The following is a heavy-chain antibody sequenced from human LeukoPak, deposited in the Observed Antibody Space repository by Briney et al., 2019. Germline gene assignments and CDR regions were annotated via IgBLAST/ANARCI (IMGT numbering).Heavy chain of an antibody. Sequence: GRSLRLSCSASGFVFSDYPLHWVRQAPGKGLEWVAVISYDGSNKYYADSVKGRFTISRDNSKNTLYLQMNSLRAEDTAVYYCAREHSSGYYNWFDPWGQGTLVTVSS. CDR1: GFVFSDYP. CDR3: AREHSSGYYNWFDP. CDR2: ISYDGSNK. J-gene: IGHJ5*02. D-gene: IGHD3-22*01. V-gene: IGHV3-30-3*01.